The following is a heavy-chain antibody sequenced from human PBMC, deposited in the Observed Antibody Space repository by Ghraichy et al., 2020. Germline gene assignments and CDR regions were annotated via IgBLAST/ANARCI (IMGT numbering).Heavy chain of an antibody. V-gene: IGHV3-48*03. CDR2: ISSSGSTI. Sequence: SCAASGFTFSSYEMNWVRQAPGKGLEWVSYISSSGSTIYYADSVKVRFTISRDNAKNSLYLQMNSLRAEDTAVYYCARGDLSKSSGWYPDAFDIWGQGTMVTVSS. CDR1: GFTFSSYE. D-gene: IGHD6-19*01. CDR3: ARGDLSKSSGWYPDAFDI. J-gene: IGHJ3*02.